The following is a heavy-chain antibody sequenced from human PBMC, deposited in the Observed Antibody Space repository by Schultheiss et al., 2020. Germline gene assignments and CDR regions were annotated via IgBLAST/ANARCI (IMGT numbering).Heavy chain of an antibody. J-gene: IGHJ1*01. CDR1: GGSFSGYY. D-gene: IGHD5-18*01. CDR3: ARSGGIQLWFDGTD. CDR2: IYTSGST. Sequence: SETLSLTCAVYGGSFSGYYWSWIRQPPGKGLEWIGRIYTSGSTNYNPSLKSRVTMSVDTSKNQFSLKLSSVTAADTAVYYCARSGGIQLWFDGTDWGQGTLVTVSS. V-gene: IGHV4-59*10.